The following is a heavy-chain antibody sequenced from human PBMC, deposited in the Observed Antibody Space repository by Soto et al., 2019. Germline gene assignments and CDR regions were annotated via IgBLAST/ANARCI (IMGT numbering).Heavy chain of an antibody. V-gene: IGHV1-3*01. CDR2: IHAGNGNT. CDR3: ARGSGSINWNDVSDAFDI. CDR1: ALFSTNYV. J-gene: IGHJ3*02. D-gene: IGHD1-20*01. Sequence: GXSVKVWCETLALFSTNYVNYWVRQAPGQRLEWVGWIHAGNGNTESSEKFQGRVTMTTDTSTSTAYMELRSLRSDDTAVYYCARGSGSINWNDVSDAFDIWGQVTMFTVSS.